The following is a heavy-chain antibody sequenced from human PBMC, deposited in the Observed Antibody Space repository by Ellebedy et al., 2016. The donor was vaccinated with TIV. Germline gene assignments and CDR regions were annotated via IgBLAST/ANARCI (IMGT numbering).Heavy chain of an antibody. Sequence: GESLKISCAASGFTFSSYGMHWVRQAPGKGLEWVAVIWYDGSNKYYADSVKGRFTISRDNSKNTLYLQMNSLRAEDTAVYYCARSHVDTVMVNDYWGQGTLVTGSS. D-gene: IGHD5-18*01. CDR3: ARSHVDTVMVNDY. CDR2: IWYDGSNK. CDR1: GFTFSSYG. V-gene: IGHV3-33*01. J-gene: IGHJ4*02.